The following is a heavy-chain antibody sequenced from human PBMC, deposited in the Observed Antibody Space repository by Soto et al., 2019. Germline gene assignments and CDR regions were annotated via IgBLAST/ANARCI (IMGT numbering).Heavy chain of an antibody. V-gene: IGHV1-2*02. D-gene: IGHD3-3*01. CDR2: INPATGAA. CDR1: GYPVTAYY. Sequence: QLHLVQSGAVVKKPGASVTVSCSASGYPVTAYYMHWVRQAPGRGLEWMGGINPATGAAKYTQTFQGRATMTRDTSTSTVFKELGGLTSEDTAVFYCARGGGVGVAGSAAFGMWGQGTLVTVSS. J-gene: IGHJ3*02. CDR3: ARGGGVGVAGSAAFGM.